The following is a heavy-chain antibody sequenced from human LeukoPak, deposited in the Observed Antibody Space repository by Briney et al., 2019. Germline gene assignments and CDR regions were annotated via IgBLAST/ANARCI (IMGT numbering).Heavy chain of an antibody. D-gene: IGHD6-19*01. CDR2: ISAYNGNT. Sequence: GPVKVSCKASGYTFTSNGITWVRQAPRQGLEWMGWISAYNGNTNYAQKLQGRVTMTTDTSTSTAYMELRSLRSDDTAVYYCARLWIAVASKLISFDYWGQGTLVTVSS. CDR1: GYTFTSNG. J-gene: IGHJ4*02. CDR3: ARLWIAVASKLISFDY. V-gene: IGHV1-18*01.